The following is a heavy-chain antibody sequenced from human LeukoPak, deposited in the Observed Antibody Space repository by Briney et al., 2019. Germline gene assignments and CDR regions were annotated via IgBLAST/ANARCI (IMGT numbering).Heavy chain of an antibody. V-gene: IGHV3-7*01. CDR3: ARDRGPYGFFDY. Sequence: GGSLRLSCAASGLTFGTYWMSWVRQAPGKGLGWVAYIKQDGSEKYYVDSVKGRFTISRDNAKNSLWLQMDSLRTDDTAVYYCARDRGPYGFFDYWGQGALVTVSS. J-gene: IGHJ4*02. CDR1: GLTFGTYW. CDR2: IKQDGSEK. D-gene: IGHD4-17*01.